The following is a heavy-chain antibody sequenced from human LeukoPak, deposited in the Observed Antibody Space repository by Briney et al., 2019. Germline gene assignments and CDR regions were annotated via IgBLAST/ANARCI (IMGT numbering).Heavy chain of an antibody. J-gene: IGHJ4*02. V-gene: IGHV3-30-3*01. Sequence: GGSLRLSCAASGFTFSSYAMHWVRQAPCKGLEWVAVISYDGSNKYYADSVRGRFTISRDNSKNTLYLQMNSLRAEDTAVYYCARDPYDILTGYYISGDYFDYWGQGTLVTVSS. CDR1: GFTFSSYA. CDR2: ISYDGSNK. CDR3: ARDPYDILTGYYISGDYFDY. D-gene: IGHD3-9*01.